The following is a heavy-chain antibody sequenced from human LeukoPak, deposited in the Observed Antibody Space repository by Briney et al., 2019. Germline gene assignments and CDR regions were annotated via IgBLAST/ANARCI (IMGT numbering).Heavy chain of an antibody. D-gene: IGHD2-21*02. CDR1: GFTFSSYA. V-gene: IGHV3-30*04. CDR3: ARDGRVVVTATSDY. J-gene: IGHJ4*02. CDR2: ISYDGSNK. Sequence: GGSLRLSCAASGFTFSSYAMHWVRQAPGKGLEWVAVISYDGSNKYYADSVKGRFTISRDNSKNTLYLQMNSLRAEDTAVYYCARDGRVVVTATSDYWGQGTLVTVSS.